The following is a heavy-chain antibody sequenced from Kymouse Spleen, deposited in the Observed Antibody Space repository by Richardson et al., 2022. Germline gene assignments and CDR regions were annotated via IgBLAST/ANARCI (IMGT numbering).Heavy chain of an antibody. CDR2: IYYSGST. CDR1: GGSISSSSYY. Sequence: QLQLQESGPGLVKPSETLSLTCTVSGGSISSSSYYWGWIRQPPGKGLEWIGSIYYSGSTYYNPSLKSRVTISVDTSKNQFSLKLSSVTAADTAVYYCARRYFTTIF*LVIRAFTTTTTVWTSGAKGPRSPSPQ. D-gene: IGHD3-9*01. J-gene: IGHJ6*02. CDR3: ARRYFTTIF*LVIRAFTTTTTVWTS. V-gene: IGHV4-39*01.